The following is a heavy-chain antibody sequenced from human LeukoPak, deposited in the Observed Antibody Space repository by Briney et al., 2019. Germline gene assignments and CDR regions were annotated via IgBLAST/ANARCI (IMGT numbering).Heavy chain of an antibody. D-gene: IGHD2-15*01. CDR2: IKEDGTER. V-gene: IGHV3-7*01. Sequence: GGSLRLSCAASGFTFSAYWMLWVRQAPGKGLEWVANIKEDGTERYYVDSVLGRFTISRDNAKNTLYLQMNSLRAEDTAVYYCARTPVGYCSGGSCYGAFDIWGQGTMVTVSS. CDR3: ARTPVGYCSGGSCYGAFDI. J-gene: IGHJ3*02. CDR1: GFTFSAYW.